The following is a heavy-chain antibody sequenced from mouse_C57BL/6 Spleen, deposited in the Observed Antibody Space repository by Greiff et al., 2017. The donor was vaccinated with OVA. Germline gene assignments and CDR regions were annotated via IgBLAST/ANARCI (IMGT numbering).Heavy chain of an antibody. Sequence: DVKLVESGGGLVKPGGSLKLSCAASGFTFSDYGMHWVRQAPEKGLEWVAYISSGSSTIYYADTVKGRINITTDNAKNTLFMPMTTLRSEYTAVYYCARRDSAYAMDYWGQGPSVTVSS. CDR3: ARRDSAYAMDY. CDR1: GFTFSDYG. J-gene: IGHJ4*01. CDR2: ISSGSSTI. V-gene: IGHV5-17*01.